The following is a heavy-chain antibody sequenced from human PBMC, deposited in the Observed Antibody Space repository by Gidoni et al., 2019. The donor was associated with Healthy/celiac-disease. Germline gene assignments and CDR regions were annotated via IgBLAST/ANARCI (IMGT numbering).Heavy chain of an antibody. CDR3: ATRPYYYGSGSYLGFDP. CDR1: GGNFSSYP. Sequence: QVQLVPSGAEVKKPGSSVKVSCKASGGNFSSYPISWVRPPGQGLEWMGRIIPILGIANYAQKFQGRVTITADKSTSTAYMELSSLRSEDTAVYYCATRPYYYGSGSYLGFDPWGQGTLVTVSS. D-gene: IGHD3-10*01. CDR2: IIPILGIA. J-gene: IGHJ5*02. V-gene: IGHV1-69*02.